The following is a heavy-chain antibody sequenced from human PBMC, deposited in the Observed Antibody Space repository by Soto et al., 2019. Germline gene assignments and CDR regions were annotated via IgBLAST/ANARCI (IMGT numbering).Heavy chain of an antibody. J-gene: IGHJ3*01. V-gene: IGHV1-69*18. CDR1: GGTFTTYT. CDR2: VIPLFGTT. CDR3: ARRLDDRADAAFDV. Sequence: QVQLVQSGAEVRKPGSSVKVSCKTSGGTFTTYTIYWVRQAPGQGLEWMGRVIPLFGTTKYAQNFQDRVTITAEESTSTASLELSSLRSEDTAVYDCARRLDDRADAAFDVGGEGTEVTVSA. D-gene: IGHD6-25*01.